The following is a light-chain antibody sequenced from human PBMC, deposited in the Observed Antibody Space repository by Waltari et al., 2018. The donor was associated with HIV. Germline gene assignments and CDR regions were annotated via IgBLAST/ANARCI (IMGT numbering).Light chain of an antibody. Sequence: DIRMTQSPSSLSASIGDRVTITCRASQTISNSLNWYQQTPGQAPKLLIYTASRLQSGVPSRFSGSSSATDFTLTISSLQPDDFATYYCQQSYGTPLTFGGGTRVELK. CDR3: QQSYGTPLT. CDR1: QTISNS. J-gene: IGKJ4*01. V-gene: IGKV1-39*01. CDR2: TAS.